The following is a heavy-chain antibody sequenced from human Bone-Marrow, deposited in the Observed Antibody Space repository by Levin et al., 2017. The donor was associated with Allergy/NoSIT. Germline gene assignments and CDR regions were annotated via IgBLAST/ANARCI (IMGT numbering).Heavy chain of an antibody. CDR1: GVSINNYF. V-gene: IGHV4-59*01. D-gene: IGHD6-19*01. CDR2: IYSTASS. CDR3: ARAGDWESSVWYGTKDYAMEF. J-gene: IGHJ6*02. Sequence: SETLSLTCNVSGVSINNYFWSWIRQPPGKGLEWIGYIYSTASSSYNPSLKNRVTMSIETSKNQVSLSLRSVTAAETAVYYCARAGDWESSVWYGTKDYAMEFWGQGTTVTVSS.